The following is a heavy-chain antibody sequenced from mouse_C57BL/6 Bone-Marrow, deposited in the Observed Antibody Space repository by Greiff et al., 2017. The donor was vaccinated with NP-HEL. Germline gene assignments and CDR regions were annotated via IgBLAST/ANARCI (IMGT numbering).Heavy chain of an antibody. J-gene: IGHJ4*01. CDR2: ISDGGSYT. V-gene: IGHV5-4*01. Sequence: EVQLQESGGGLVKPGGSLKLSCAASGFTFSSYAMSWVRQTPEKRLEWVATISDGGSYTYYPDNVKGRFTISRDNDKNNLYLQMSHLKSEDTAMYYCARWGHYGRSPYYAMDYWGQGTSVTVSS. CDR3: ARWGHYGRSPYYAMDY. D-gene: IGHD1-1*01. CDR1: GFTFSSYA.